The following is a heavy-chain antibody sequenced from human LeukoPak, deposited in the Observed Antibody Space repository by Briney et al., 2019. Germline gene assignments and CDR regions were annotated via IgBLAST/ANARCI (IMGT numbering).Heavy chain of an antibody. V-gene: IGHV1-2*02. CDR3: ARDYAAYNWNDLLSFDY. D-gene: IGHD1-1*01. J-gene: IGHJ4*02. CDR1: GYTFTGYY. Sequence: ASVKVSCKASGYTFTGYYMHWVRQAPGQGLEWMGWINPNSGGTNYAQKFQGRVTMTRDTSISTAYMELSRLRSDDTAVYYCARDYAAYNWNDLLSFDYWGQGTLVTVSS. CDR2: INPNSGGT.